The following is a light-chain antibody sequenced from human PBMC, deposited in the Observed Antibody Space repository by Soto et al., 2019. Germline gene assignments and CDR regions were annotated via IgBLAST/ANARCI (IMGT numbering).Light chain of an antibody. J-gene: IGKJ1*01. CDR2: DAS. V-gene: IGKV1-5*01. CDR1: QSISSW. Sequence: DIQMTQSPSTLSASLGDRVTITCRASQSISSWLAWYQQKPGKAPKLLIYDASSLESGVPSRFSGSGSGTEFTLTISSLQPDDLATYYCQQYNSYPWTFGQGTKVDLK. CDR3: QQYNSYPWT.